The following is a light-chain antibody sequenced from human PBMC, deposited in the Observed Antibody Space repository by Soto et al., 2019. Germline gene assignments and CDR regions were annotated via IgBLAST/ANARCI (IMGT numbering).Light chain of an antibody. J-gene: IGKJ1*01. V-gene: IGKV3-20*01. CDR3: QQYGSSSWT. Sequence: EIVMTQSPATLSVSPGERATLSCRASQPISSYLAWYQQQPGQAPRLLIYGASNRATGIPDRFSGSGSGTDFTLTISRLEPEDFAVYYCQQYGSSSWTFGQGTKVDIK. CDR1: QPISSY. CDR2: GAS.